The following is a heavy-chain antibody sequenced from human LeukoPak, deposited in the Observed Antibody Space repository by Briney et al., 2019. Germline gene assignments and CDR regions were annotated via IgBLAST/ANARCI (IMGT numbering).Heavy chain of an antibody. D-gene: IGHD5-12*01. CDR2: IKSKTDGGTT. CDR3: TTHSGYDYFDY. Sequence: PGGSLRLSCAASGFTFSNAWMSWVRQAPGKGLEWVGRIKSKTDGGTTDYAAPVKGRFTISRDDSKNTLYLRMNSLKTEDTAVYYCTTHSGYDYFDYWGQGTLVTVSS. V-gene: IGHV3-15*01. CDR1: GFTFSNAW. J-gene: IGHJ4*02.